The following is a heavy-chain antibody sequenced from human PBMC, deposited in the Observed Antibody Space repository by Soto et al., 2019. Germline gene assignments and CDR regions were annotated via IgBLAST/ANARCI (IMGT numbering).Heavy chain of an antibody. J-gene: IGHJ4*02. Sequence: GASVKVSCKASGGTFSSYAISWVRQDPGQGLEWMGWIRAYNGNTNYAQKLQGRVTMTTDTSTSTSYMELRSLRSDDTAVYYCARPPDYYDRLGYFDYWGQGTLVIVS. CDR1: GGTFSSYA. CDR2: IRAYNGNT. D-gene: IGHD3-22*01. CDR3: ARPPDYYDRLGYFDY. V-gene: IGHV1-18*01.